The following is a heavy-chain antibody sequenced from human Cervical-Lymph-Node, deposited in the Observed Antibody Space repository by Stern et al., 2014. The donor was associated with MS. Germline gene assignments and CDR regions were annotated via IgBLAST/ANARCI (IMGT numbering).Heavy chain of an antibody. CDR2: ISSTSTYI. CDR1: GFTFRNYT. Sequence: EVQLVESGGGLVKPGGSLRLSCAVSGFTFRNYTMNWVRQSPGKGLAWVSSISSTSTYIYYADSVKGRFTISRDNAKNSLYLQMNSLRAEDTAVYYCTRARRGFDYWGQGTLVTVSS. J-gene: IGHJ4*02. V-gene: IGHV3-21*01. CDR3: TRARRGFDY.